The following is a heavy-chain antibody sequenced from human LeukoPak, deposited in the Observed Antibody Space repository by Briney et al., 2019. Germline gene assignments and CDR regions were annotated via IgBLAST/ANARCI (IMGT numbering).Heavy chain of an antibody. Sequence: SETLSLTCTVSGGSISNYYWSWIRQPPGKGLEWIGYIFYSGSTNYNPSLKSRVTISVDTSKNQFSLKLYSVTAADTAVYYCAREGGFYRPLDYSGQGTLVTVSS. CDR1: GGSISNYY. CDR2: IFYSGST. D-gene: IGHD3-3*01. CDR3: AREGGFYRPLDY. V-gene: IGHV4-59*01. J-gene: IGHJ4*02.